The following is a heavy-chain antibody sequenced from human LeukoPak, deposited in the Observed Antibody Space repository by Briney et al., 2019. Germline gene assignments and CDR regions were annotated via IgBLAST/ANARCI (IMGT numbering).Heavy chain of an antibody. Sequence: PGESLKISCKGSGYSFTSYWIGWVRQMPGKGLEWMGIIYPGDSDTRYSPSFQGQVTISADKSISTAYLQWSSLKASDTAMYYCARTGMGYSNYDLYYFDYWGQGTLVTVSS. CDR2: IYPGDSDT. CDR3: ARTGMGYSNYDLYYFDY. V-gene: IGHV5-51*01. J-gene: IGHJ4*02. CDR1: GYSFTSYW. D-gene: IGHD4-11*01.